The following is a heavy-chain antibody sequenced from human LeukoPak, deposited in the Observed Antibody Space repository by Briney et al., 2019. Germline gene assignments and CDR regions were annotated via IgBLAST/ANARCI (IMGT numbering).Heavy chain of an antibody. J-gene: IGHJ5*02. CDR2: ISSNGGST. CDR1: GSTFSSYA. Sequence: GGSLRLSCSASGSTFSSYAMHWVCQAPGKGLEYVSAISSNGGSTYYADSVKGRFTISRDNSKNTLYLQMSSLRAEDTAVYYCVKGSGHQYNWFDPWGQGTLVTVSS. V-gene: IGHV3-64D*06. D-gene: IGHD6-19*01. CDR3: VKGSGHQYNWFDP.